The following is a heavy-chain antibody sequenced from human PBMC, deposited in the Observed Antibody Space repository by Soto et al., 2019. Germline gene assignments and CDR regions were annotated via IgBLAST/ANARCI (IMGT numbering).Heavy chain of an antibody. Sequence: ASVKVSCKASGYTFTSYYMHWVRQAPGQGLEWMGIINPSGGSTSYAQKFQGRVTMTRDTSTSTVYMELSSLRSEDTAVYYCARDEKLRFLEWMTHYFDYWGQGTLVTVSS. CDR3: ARDEKLRFLEWMTHYFDY. CDR1: GYTFTSYY. CDR2: INPSGGST. J-gene: IGHJ4*02. V-gene: IGHV1-46*03. D-gene: IGHD3-3*01.